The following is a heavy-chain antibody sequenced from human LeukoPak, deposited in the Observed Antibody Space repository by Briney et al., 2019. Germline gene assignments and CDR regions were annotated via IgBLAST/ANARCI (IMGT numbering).Heavy chain of an antibody. D-gene: IGHD1-26*01. Sequence: GGSLRLSCAASGFTFNTYSMNWVRQAPGKGLEWVSSISSSSSYIYYADSVKGRFTISRDNAKNALYLQMNSLRAEDTAVYYCARAYSETYGLGYYYMDVWGKGTTVTISS. V-gene: IGHV3-21*01. J-gene: IGHJ6*03. CDR1: GFTFNTYS. CDR3: ARAYSETYGLGYYYMDV. CDR2: ISSSSSYI.